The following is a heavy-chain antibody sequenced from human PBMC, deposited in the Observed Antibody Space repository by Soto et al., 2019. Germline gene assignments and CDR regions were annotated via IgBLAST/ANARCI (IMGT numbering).Heavy chain of an antibody. J-gene: IGHJ4*02. CDR1: GDSISSYY. V-gene: IGHV4-59*01. D-gene: IGHD3-3*01. CDR2: IYYSGST. Sequence: TSETLSLTCIVSGDSISSYYWSWIRQPPGKRLEWIGYIYYSGSTKYKPSLKSRVAISVDTSKNQFSLRLSSVTAADTAVYYCARSYYDFWSGYPLDYWGQGTLVTVSS. CDR3: ARSYYDFWSGYPLDY.